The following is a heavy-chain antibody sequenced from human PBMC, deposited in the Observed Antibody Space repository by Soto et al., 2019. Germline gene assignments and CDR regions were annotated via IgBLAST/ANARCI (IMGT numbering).Heavy chain of an antibody. D-gene: IGHD2-8*01. CDR3: AKSLTCTNGVCYIIRTGPSDAFDI. CDR1: GFTFSNAW. CDR2: IKSKTDGGTT. V-gene: IGHV3-15*07. J-gene: IGHJ3*02. Sequence: GGSLRLSCAGSGFTFSNAWMHWVRQAPGKGLEWVGRIKSKTDGGTTDYAAPVKGRFTISRDDPKSTMFLQMNSLRTEDTAVYYCAKSLTCTNGVCYIIRTGPSDAFDIWGQGTMVTVSS.